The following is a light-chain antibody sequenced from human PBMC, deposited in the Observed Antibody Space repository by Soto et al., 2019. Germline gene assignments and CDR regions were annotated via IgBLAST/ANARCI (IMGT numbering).Light chain of an antibody. CDR1: SYDIGGYNY. CDR3: SSYTSSTTLVV. CDR2: EVI. V-gene: IGLV2-14*01. Sequence: QSALTQPASVSGSPGQSITISCTGTSYDIGGYNYVSWYQQHPGKAPKLMIYEVINRPSGVSYRFSGSKSGNTASLTISGLQAEDEADYYCSSYTSSTTLVVFDGGTKLTVL. J-gene: IGLJ2*01.